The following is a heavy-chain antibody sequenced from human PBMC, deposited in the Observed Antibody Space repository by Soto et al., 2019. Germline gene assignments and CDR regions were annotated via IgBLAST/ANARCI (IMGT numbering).Heavy chain of an antibody. CDR1: GGSLSGYY. D-gene: IGHD1-26*01. Sequence: QVQLQQWGAGLLKPSETLSLTCAVYGGSLSGYYSSWIRQSPGRGLEWSGDITHSGSTNYNPSLKSRVTISVDMSKIQFSLKLSSVTAADTAVYYCARTNCPLIVLMGADQYYYMDAWGKGTTVTVSS. CDR3: ARTNCPLIVLMGADQYYYMDA. V-gene: IGHV4-34*01. J-gene: IGHJ6*03. CDR2: ITHSGST.